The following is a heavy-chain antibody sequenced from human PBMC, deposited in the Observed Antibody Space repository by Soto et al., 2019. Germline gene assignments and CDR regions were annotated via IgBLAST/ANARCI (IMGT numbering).Heavy chain of an antibody. CDR2: INPNSGGT. Sequence: ASVKVSCKASGYTFTCYYMHWVRQAPGQGLEWMGWINPNSGGTNYAQKFQGWVTMTRDTSISTAYMELSRLRSDDTAVYYCARAGYDYIWGSPDYYYYYYMDVWGKGTTVTVSS. D-gene: IGHD3-16*01. CDR1: GYTFTCYY. V-gene: IGHV1-2*04. CDR3: ARAGYDYIWGSPDYYYYYYMDV. J-gene: IGHJ6*03.